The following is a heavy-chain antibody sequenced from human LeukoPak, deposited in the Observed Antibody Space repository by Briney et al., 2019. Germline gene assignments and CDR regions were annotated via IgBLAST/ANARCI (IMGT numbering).Heavy chain of an antibody. D-gene: IGHD3-10*02. CDR1: GVTFISYG. Sequence: PGGSLRLSCAAPGVTFISYGMHWVRQASGEGLGWVSYISSSGSTIYYADSVKGRFTTSREKAKNSLYLQMNSLRAEDKAVYYCAELGITMIGGVWGKGTTVTISS. CDR2: ISSSGSTI. CDR3: AELGITMIGGV. V-gene: IGHV3-48*01. J-gene: IGHJ6*04.